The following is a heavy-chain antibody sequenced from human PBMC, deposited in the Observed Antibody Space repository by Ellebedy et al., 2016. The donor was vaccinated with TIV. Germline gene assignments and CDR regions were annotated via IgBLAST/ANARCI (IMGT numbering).Heavy chain of an antibody. CDR2: IIPILGIA. Sequence: SVKVSCXASGYTFTSYGISWVRQAPGQGLEWMGRIIPILGIANYAQKFQGRVTITADKSTSTAYMELSSLRSEDTAVYYCARDPHLTPSSYYYGMDVWGQGTTVTVSS. CDR3: ARDPHLTPSSYYYGMDV. D-gene: IGHD1-14*01. V-gene: IGHV1-69*04. CDR1: GYTFTSYG. J-gene: IGHJ6*02.